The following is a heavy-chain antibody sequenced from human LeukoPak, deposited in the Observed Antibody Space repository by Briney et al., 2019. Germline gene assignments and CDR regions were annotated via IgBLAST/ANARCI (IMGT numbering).Heavy chain of an antibody. J-gene: IGHJ4*02. CDR2: INSDGSST. Sequence: GGSLRLSCAASGFTFSSYWIHWVRQAPGKGLVWVARINSDGSSTNYADSVKGRFTISRDNSKNTLYLQMNSLRAEDTAVYYCARDKRVAARPGGDYWGQGTLVTVSS. CDR1: GFTFSSYW. D-gene: IGHD6-6*01. CDR3: ARDKRVAARPGGDY. V-gene: IGHV3-74*01.